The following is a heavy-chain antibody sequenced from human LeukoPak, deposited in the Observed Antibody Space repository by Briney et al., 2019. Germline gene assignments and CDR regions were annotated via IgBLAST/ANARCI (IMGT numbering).Heavy chain of an antibody. V-gene: IGHV1-69*13. D-gene: IGHD3-3*01. Sequence: SVKVSCKASGGTFSSYAISWVRQAPGQGLEWMGGIIPIFGTANYAQKFQGRVTITADESTSTAYMELSSLRSEDTAVYYCARGIPYYDFWSGYSSSYYYYYGMDVWGQGTTVTVSS. CDR3: ARGIPYYDFWSGYSSSYYYYYGMDV. CDR1: GGTFSSYA. CDR2: IIPIFGTA. J-gene: IGHJ6*02.